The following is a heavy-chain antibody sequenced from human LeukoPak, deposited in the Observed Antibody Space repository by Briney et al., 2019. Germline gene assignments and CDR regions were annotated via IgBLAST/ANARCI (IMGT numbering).Heavy chain of an antibody. Sequence: GGSLRLSCASTGYSFKDYGMHWVRQPPGKGLEWVSAINWNGGGTDYADSVKGRFTIFRDNAKNSLYLQLSSLRPEDTALYYCAKHLTATNTYIFFGLDVWGQGTSVTVSS. V-gene: IGHV3-9*01. CDR1: GYSFKDYG. D-gene: IGHD1-26*01. CDR3: AKHLTATNTYIFFGLDV. CDR2: INWNGGGT. J-gene: IGHJ6*02.